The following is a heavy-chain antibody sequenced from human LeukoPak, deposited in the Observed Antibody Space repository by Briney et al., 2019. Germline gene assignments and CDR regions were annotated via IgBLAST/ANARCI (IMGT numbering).Heavy chain of an antibody. CDR3: ARDGGYYDSSDGPGY. CDR1: GYTFTSYG. Sequence: ALVKVSCKASGYTFTSYGISWVRQAPGQGLEWMGWISAYNGNTNYAQKLQGRVTMTTDTSTSTAYMELRSLRSDDTAVYYCARDGGYYDSSDGPGYWGQGTLVTVSS. D-gene: IGHD3-22*01. V-gene: IGHV1-18*01. CDR2: ISAYNGNT. J-gene: IGHJ4*02.